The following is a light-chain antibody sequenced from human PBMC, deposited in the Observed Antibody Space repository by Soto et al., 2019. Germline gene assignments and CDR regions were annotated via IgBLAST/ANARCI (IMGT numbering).Light chain of an antibody. V-gene: IGKV2-28*01. CDR2: LGS. CDR1: QSLLHSNGYNY. CDR3: MQALQTPWT. J-gene: IGKJ1*01. Sequence: DIVMTQSPLSLPVTPGEPASISCRSSQSLLHSNGYNYLDWYLQKPGQSPQLLIYLGSDRASGVPDRFSGSGSGNDFTLKISRVEAEDVGLYYCMQALQTPWTFGQGTKVEIK.